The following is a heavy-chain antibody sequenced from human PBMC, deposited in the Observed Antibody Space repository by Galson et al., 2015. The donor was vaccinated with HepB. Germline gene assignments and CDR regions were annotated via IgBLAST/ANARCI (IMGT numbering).Heavy chain of an antibody. D-gene: IGHD5-18*01. CDR3: ATPKGGYSYGSFEY. CDR2: ISYGGGNK. CDR1: GFTFSSYS. V-gene: IGHV3-30-3*01. Sequence: SLRLSCAASGFTFSSYSTHWVRQAPGKGLEWLAGISYGGGNKYYVDSVKGRFTISRDNSKNTLDLQMNSLRPEDTAVYYCATPKGGYSYGSFEYWGQGTLVTVSS. J-gene: IGHJ4*02.